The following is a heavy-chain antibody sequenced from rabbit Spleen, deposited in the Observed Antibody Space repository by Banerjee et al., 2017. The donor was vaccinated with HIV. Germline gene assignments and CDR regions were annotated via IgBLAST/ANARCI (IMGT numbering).Heavy chain of an antibody. CDR2: IYGDSSGST. J-gene: IGHJ4*01. Sequence: QEQLVESGGGLVKPEGSLKLSCTASGFSFSNKAVMCWVRQAPGKGLECIACIYGDSSGSTYYASWAKGRFTISKTSSTTVALRMTSLTAADTATYFCARDLPDVIGWNLDLWGPGTLVTVS. CDR1: GFSFSNKAV. D-gene: IGHD1-1*01. CDR3: ARDLPDVIGWNLDL. V-gene: IGHV1S45*01.